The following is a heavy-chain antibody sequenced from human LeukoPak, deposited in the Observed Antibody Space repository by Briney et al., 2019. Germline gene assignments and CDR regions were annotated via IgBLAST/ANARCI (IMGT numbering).Heavy chain of an antibody. CDR2: IRYDGNNE. CDR3: APGTSILATINN. D-gene: IGHD5-12*01. Sequence: PGGSLRLSCAASGVTFSTYGMHWVRQAPGKGLEWAAFIRYDGNNEYYADSVRGRFTISRDNSKNTLYLQMSSLRSEDTAVYYCAPGTSILATINNWGQGTLVTVSS. V-gene: IGHV3-30*02. J-gene: IGHJ1*01. CDR1: GVTFSTYG.